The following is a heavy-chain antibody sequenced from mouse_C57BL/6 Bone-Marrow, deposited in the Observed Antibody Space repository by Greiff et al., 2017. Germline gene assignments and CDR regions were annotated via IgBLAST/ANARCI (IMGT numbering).Heavy chain of an antibody. Sequence: QVQLQQPGAELVMPGSSVKLSCKASGYTFTSYWMHWVKQRPGQGLEWIGEIDPSDSYTNYNQKFKGKSTLTVDKSSSTAYMQLSSLTSEDSAVYYCAREGIYGSRQYYFDVWGKGTTLTVSS. CDR1: GYTFTSYW. D-gene: IGHD1-1*01. V-gene: IGHV1-69*01. J-gene: IGHJ2*01. CDR3: AREGIYGSRQYYFDV. CDR2: IDPSDSYT.